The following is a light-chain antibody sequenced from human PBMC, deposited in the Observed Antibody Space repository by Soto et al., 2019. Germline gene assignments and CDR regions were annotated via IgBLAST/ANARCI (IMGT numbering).Light chain of an antibody. J-gene: IGLJ3*02. CDR2: AVS. Sequence: QSALTQPRSVSGSPGQSVTISCTGTNSDVGGYNFVSWYQQLPGKAPKLMISAVSQRPSGVPDRFSGSKSGNTVSLTISGLQADDEADYFCCSYTASDIWVFGGGTKVTVL. CDR3: CSYTASDIWV. CDR1: NSDVGGYNF. V-gene: IGLV2-11*01.